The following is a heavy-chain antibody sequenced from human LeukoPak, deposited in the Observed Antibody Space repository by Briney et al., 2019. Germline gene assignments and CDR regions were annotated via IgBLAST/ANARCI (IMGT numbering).Heavy chain of an antibody. J-gene: IGHJ4*02. D-gene: IGHD3-3*01. V-gene: IGHV3-23*01. CDR3: AKTFPYGTTWYGFCDY. CDR2: FSGSGGST. Sequence: GSLRLSCAAPGFPFSNKVMTWVPQAPGRGLDWLSAFSGSGGSTYYADSVKGRFTISRDNSKNTLYLQMNSLRAEDTAVYYCAKTFPYGTTWYGFCDYWGQGALVTVSS. CDR1: GFPFSNKV.